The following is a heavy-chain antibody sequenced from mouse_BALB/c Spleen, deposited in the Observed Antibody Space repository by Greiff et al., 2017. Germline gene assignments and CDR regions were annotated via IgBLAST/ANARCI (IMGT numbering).Heavy chain of an antibody. J-gene: IGHJ4*01. Sequence: EVKVEESGGGLVKPGGSLKLSCAASGFTFSSYAMSWVRQSPEKRLEWVAEISSGGSYTYYPDTVTGRFTISRDNAKNTLYLEMSSLRSEDTAMYYCARERDGYYNPMDYWGQGTSVTVSS. V-gene: IGHV5-9-4*01. D-gene: IGHD2-3*01. CDR2: ISSGGSYT. CDR1: GFTFSSYA. CDR3: ARERDGYYNPMDY.